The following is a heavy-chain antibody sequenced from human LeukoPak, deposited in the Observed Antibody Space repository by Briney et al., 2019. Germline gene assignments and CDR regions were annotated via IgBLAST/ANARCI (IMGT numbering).Heavy chain of an antibody. J-gene: IGHJ3*02. D-gene: IGHD3-3*01. CDR2: ISSSSSYI. CDR1: GFTFSTYT. CDR3: ARGYYGEGDAFDI. Sequence: GRSLRLSCAASGFTFSTYTMNWVRQAPGKGLECVSSISSSSSYIYYADSVKGRFTISRDNAKNSLYLQMNSLRAEDTAVYYCARGYYGEGDAFDIWGQGTMVTVSS. V-gene: IGHV3-21*01.